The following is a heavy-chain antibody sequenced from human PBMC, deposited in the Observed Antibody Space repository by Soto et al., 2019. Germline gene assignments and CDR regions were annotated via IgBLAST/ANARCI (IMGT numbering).Heavy chain of an antibody. Sequence: PSETLSLTCTVSGGSISSYYWSWIRQPPGKGLEWIGYIYYSGSTNYNPSLKSRVTISVDTSKNQFSLKLSSVTAADTAVYYCARSELERGGLFDYWGQGTRVTVSS. CDR2: IYYSGST. V-gene: IGHV4-59*01. CDR3: ARSELERGGLFDY. D-gene: IGHD1-1*01. J-gene: IGHJ4*02. CDR1: GGSISSYY.